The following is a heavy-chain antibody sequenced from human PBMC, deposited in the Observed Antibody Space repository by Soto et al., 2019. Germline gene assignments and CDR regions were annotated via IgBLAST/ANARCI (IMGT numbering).Heavy chain of an antibody. CDR1: GFSFSSNA. D-gene: IGHD6-6*01. V-gene: IGHV3-33*01. CDR3: ARGGVSARPDV. J-gene: IGHJ1*01. CDR2: IWYDGSNK. Sequence: QVQLVESGGGVVQPGRSLRLSCAASGFSFSSNAMHWVRQTPGKGLEWVAIIWYDGSNKYYADPVKGRFTISRDNAKNTVYRQMNSLRGEDTAVYYCARGGVSARPDVWGQGTLVTISS.